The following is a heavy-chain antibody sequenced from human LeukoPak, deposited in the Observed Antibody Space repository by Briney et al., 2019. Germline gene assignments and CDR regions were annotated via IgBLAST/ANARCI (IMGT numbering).Heavy chain of an antibody. Sequence: SGPTLVNPTQTLTLTCTFSGFSLSSSGMCVSWIRQPPGKALEWLARIDWDDDKYYSTSLKTRLTISKDTSKNQVVLTMTNMDPVDTATYYCARILYSGSRNWFDPWGQGTLVTISS. V-gene: IGHV2-70*11. CDR2: IDWDDDK. D-gene: IGHD1-26*01. CDR3: ARILYSGSRNWFDP. J-gene: IGHJ5*02. CDR1: GFSLSSSGMC.